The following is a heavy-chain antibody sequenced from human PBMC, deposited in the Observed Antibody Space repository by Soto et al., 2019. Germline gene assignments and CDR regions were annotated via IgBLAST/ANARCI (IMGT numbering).Heavy chain of an antibody. Sequence: GGSLRLSCAASGFTFSSYGMHWVRQAPGKGLEWVAVIWYDGSNKYYADSVKGRFTISRDNSKNTLYLQMNSLRAEDTAVYCCERNEYRIVRAAAPMDLWGQGTTVTVSS. V-gene: IGHV3-33*01. CDR1: GFTFSSYG. J-gene: IGHJ6*02. D-gene: IGHD2-2*01. CDR3: ERNEYRIVRAAAPMDL. CDR2: IWYDGSNK.